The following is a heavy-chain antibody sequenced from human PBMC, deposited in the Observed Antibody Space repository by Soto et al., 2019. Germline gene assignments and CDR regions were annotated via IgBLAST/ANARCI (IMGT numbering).Heavy chain of an antibody. D-gene: IGHD3-9*01. V-gene: IGHV1-18*01. J-gene: IGHJ4*02. CDR1: GYTFTSYG. CDR2: ISAYNGNT. CDR3: ARTPRYDILTGYFDY. Sequence: QVQLVQSGAEVKKPGASVKVSCKASGYTFTSYGISWVRQAPEQGLEWMGWISAYNGNTNYAQKLQGRVTMTTDTSTSTAYMELRSLRSDDTAVYYCARTPRYDILTGYFDYWGQGTLVTVSS.